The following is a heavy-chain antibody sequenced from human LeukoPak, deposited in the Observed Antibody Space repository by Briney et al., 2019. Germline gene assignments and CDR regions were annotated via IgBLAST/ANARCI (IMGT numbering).Heavy chain of an antibody. CDR3: VRDMITFGGVPPFEY. V-gene: IGHV4-59*01. D-gene: IGHD3-16*01. Sequence: PSETLSLTCTVSGGSISSYYWSWIRQPPGKGLEWIWYVHYSGSTNYNPSLKSRVTISVDTSKNQFSLRLSSVTAADTAVYYCVRDMITFGGVPPFEYWGQGTLVTVSS. J-gene: IGHJ4*02. CDR1: GGSISSYY. CDR2: VHYSGST.